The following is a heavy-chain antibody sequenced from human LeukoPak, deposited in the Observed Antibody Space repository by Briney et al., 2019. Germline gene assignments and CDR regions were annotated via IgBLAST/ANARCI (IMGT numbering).Heavy chain of an antibody. J-gene: IGHJ6*02. CDR1: GFTFSTFW. V-gene: IGHV3-74*03. CDR3: VRVGSVLLGMDV. D-gene: IGHD2/OR15-2a*01. CDR2: ISGDGSTT. Sequence: GGSLRLSCAASGFTFSTFWIHWVRQAPGKGLVWVSRISGDGSTTTYADSVKGRFTISRDNVKNTPYLQMNSLRAEDTAVYYCVRVGSVLLGMDVWGQGTTVTVSS.